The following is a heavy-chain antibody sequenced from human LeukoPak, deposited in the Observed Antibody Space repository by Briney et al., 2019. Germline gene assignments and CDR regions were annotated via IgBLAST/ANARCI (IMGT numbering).Heavy chain of an antibody. Sequence: ASVKVSCKASGYTFTSYYMHGVRQAPGQGPEWMGVINPSGGSTSYAQKFQGRVTMTRDTSTSTVYMELSSLRSEDTAVYYCARGSSATKLDYWGQGTLVTVSS. V-gene: IGHV1-46*01. CDR1: GYTFTSYY. D-gene: IGHD2-2*01. J-gene: IGHJ4*02. CDR2: INPSGGST. CDR3: ARGSSATKLDY.